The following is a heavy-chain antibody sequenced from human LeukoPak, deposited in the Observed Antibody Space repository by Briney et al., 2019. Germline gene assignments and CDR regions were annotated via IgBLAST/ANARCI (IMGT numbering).Heavy chain of an antibody. D-gene: IGHD6-13*01. CDR2: ISDTGTNT. CDR1: GFTFSTYA. V-gene: IGHV3-23*01. CDR3: ANFVIAAFANVEPFDP. J-gene: IGHJ5*02. Sequence: PGGSLRLSCAASGFTFSTYAMSWVRQAPGKGLEWVSTISDTGTNTYYADFVKGRFTISRDNSKNTLYLQMNSLRAEDTAVYFCANFVIAAFANVEPFDPWGQGTLVTVSS.